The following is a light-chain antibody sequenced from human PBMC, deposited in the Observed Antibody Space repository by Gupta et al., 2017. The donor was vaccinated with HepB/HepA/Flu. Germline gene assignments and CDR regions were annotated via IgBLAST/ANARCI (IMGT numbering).Light chain of an antibody. V-gene: IGLV1-51*02. Sequence: QSVLTQPPSVSAAPGQKVTISCSGSSSNIGNNYVSWYQHLPGPAPKLLVYENNKRPSGIPDRFSGSKSGTSATLGITGLQTGDEADYYCTTWDNSLSAGVVFGGGTKLTVL. CDR3: TTWDNSLSAGVV. CDR1: SSNIGNNY. CDR2: ENN. J-gene: IGLJ2*01.